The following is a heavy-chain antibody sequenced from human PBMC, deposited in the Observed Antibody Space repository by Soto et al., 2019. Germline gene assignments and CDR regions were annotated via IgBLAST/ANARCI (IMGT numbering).Heavy chain of an antibody. CDR1: GGSISSSIYY. CDR3: ASVRRGGYDSLRYYYGMDV. Sequence: PSETLSLTCTVSGGSISSSIYYWGWIRQPPGKGLEWIGSIYYSGSTYYNPSLKSRVTISVDTSKNQFSLKLSSVTAADTAVYYCASVRRGGYDSLRYYYGMDVWGQGTTVTV. CDR2: IYYSGST. J-gene: IGHJ6*02. V-gene: IGHV4-39*01. D-gene: IGHD5-12*01.